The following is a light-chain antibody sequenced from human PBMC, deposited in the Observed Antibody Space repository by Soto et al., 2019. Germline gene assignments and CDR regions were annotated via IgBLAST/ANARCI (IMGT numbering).Light chain of an antibody. Sequence: IVWTQCPCTLSLSLGERATLSFLASQSVSSSYLAWYQQKPGQVPRLLVYGASSRATGIADRVSGSGSGTDFTLTISRLEPEDFAVYYCQQYGSSRAFGQGTKVDIK. V-gene: IGKV3-20*01. CDR2: GAS. CDR3: QQYGSSRA. J-gene: IGKJ1*01. CDR1: QSVSSSY.